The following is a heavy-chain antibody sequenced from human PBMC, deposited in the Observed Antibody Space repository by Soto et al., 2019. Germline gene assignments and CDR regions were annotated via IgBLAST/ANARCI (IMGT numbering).Heavy chain of an antibody. CDR1: GFTFSSYG. CDR2: IWYDGSNK. V-gene: IGHV3-33*08. D-gene: IGHD6-19*01. CDR3: ARELDSSGWGGDY. Sequence: VQLVESGGGLVQPGGSLRLSCAASGFTFSSYGMHWVRQAPGKGLEWVAVIWYDGSNKYYADSVKGRFTISRDNSKNTLYLQMNSLRAEDTAVYYCARELDSSGWGGDYWGQGTLVTVSS. J-gene: IGHJ4*02.